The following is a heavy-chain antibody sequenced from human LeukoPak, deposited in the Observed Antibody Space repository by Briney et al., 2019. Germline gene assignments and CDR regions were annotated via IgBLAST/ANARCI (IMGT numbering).Heavy chain of an antibody. J-gene: IGHJ5*02. D-gene: IGHD4-23*01. V-gene: IGHV4-59*01. Sequence: SETLSLTCTVSGGSISYYYWSWIRQSPGKGLEWIGYIYYSGTTNYNPSLKSRVTISVDTSKSQFSLQLRSVTAADTAVYYCATSYDGKTAPYDLWGHGTLVTVSS. CDR1: GGSISYYY. CDR2: IYYSGTT. CDR3: ATSYDGKTAPYDL.